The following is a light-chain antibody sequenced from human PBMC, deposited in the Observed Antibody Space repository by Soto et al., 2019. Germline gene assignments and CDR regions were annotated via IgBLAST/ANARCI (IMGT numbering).Light chain of an antibody. Sequence: QSVLTQPPSVSGAPGQRVTISCTGSSSNIGAGYDVHWYQQFPGTAPKLLIDANNNRPAGVPDRVSASKSGTSASLAITGLQADDEADYYCKSYDTNLRGVVGTGTKLTVL. V-gene: IGLV1-40*01. CDR1: SSNIGAGYD. CDR3: KSYDTNLRGV. CDR2: ANN. J-gene: IGLJ1*01.